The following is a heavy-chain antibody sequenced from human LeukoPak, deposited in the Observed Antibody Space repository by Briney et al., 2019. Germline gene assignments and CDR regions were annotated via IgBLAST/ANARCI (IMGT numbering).Heavy chain of an antibody. D-gene: IGHD4-17*01. CDR1: GGSISSGGYY. J-gene: IGHJ3*02. CDR3: ARGGHDYAHQDAFDI. CDR2: IYYSGST. Sequence: SETLSLTCTVSGGSISSGGYYWSWIRQHPGKGLEWIGYIYYSGSTYYNPSLKSRVTISVDTSKNQFSLKLSSVTAADTAVYYCARGGHDYAHQDAFDIWGQGTMVTVSS. V-gene: IGHV4-31*03.